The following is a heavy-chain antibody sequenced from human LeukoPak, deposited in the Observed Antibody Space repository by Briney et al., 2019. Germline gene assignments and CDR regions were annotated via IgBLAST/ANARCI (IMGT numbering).Heavy chain of an antibody. Sequence: SVKVSCKASGYTFTSYYMHWVRQAPGQGLEWMGGIIPIFGTANYAQKFQGRVTITADESTSTAYMELSSLRSEDTAVYYCARGGQYYDSSGYYCDYWGQGTLVTVSS. J-gene: IGHJ4*02. CDR1: GYTFTSYY. CDR3: ARGGQYYDSSGYYCDY. CDR2: IIPIFGTA. V-gene: IGHV1-69*13. D-gene: IGHD3-22*01.